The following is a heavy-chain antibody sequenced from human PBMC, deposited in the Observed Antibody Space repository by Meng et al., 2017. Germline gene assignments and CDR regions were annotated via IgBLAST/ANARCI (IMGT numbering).Heavy chain of an antibody. Sequence: GESLKISCAASGFTFSSYAMHWVRQAPGKGLEWVAVISYDGSNKYYADSVKGRFTISRDNSKNTLYLQMNSLRAEDTAAYYCARDPYCSGGSCYLYGMDVWGQGTTVTVSS. CDR1: GFTFSSYA. CDR2: ISYDGSNK. J-gene: IGHJ6*02. CDR3: ARDPYCSGGSCYLYGMDV. D-gene: IGHD2-15*01. V-gene: IGHV3-30*01.